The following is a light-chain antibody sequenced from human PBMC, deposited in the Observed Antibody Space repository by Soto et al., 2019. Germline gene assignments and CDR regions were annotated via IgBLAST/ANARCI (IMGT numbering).Light chain of an antibody. CDR1: QSVSSNY. CDR3: QQYGSSPFT. CDR2: VAS. J-gene: IGKJ5*01. Sequence: EIVLTQSPGTLSLSPGERATLSCRASQSVSSNYLVWFQQKPGQAPRLLMYVASNRATGIPDRFSGSGSGTDSTLTISRLEPEDFAVYYCQQYGSSPFTFGQGTRLEIK. V-gene: IGKV3-20*01.